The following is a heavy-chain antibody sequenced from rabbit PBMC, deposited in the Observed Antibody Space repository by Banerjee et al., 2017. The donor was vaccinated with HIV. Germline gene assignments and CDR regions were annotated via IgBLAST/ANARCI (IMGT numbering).Heavy chain of an antibody. J-gene: IGHJ4*01. CDR2: IRAGVSGAT. CDR3: ARDLAGVIGWNFNL. Sequence: GPEWIACIRAGVSGATASASWAKGRFTISTTSSTTVTLQMTSLTAADTASYFCARDLAGVIGWNFNLWGQGTLVTVS. D-gene: IGHD4-1*01. V-gene: IGHV1S40*01.